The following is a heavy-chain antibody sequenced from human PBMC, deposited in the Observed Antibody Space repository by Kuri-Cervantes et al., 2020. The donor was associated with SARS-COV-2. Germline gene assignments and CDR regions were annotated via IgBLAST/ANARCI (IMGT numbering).Heavy chain of an antibody. CDR1: GFTFNSYW. V-gene: IGHV3-7*03. CDR3: MRDFVEFDY. Sequence: GESLKISCAASGFTFNSYWMTWVRQAPGKGLEWVATINQDGSEKHYVDSVKGRFTISRDNAKNSLYLQMNSLRAEDTAVFYCMRDFVEFDYWGQGTLVTVSS. J-gene: IGHJ4*02. D-gene: IGHD1-1*01. CDR2: INQDGSEK.